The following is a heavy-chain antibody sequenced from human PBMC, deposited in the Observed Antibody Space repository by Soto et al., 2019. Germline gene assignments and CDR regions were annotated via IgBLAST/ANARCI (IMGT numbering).Heavy chain of an antibody. V-gene: IGHV3-33*01. J-gene: IGHJ4*02. Sequence: ESGGGVAQPGRSLRLSCAASGFTFSSYGMHWVRQAPGKGLEQVAVIWYDGSNKYYADSVKGRFTISRDNSKNTLYLQMNSLRAEDTAVYYCARDRRGRTFDYWGQGTLVTVSS. CDR3: ARDRRGRTFDY. CDR1: GFTFSSYG. CDR2: IWYDGSNK.